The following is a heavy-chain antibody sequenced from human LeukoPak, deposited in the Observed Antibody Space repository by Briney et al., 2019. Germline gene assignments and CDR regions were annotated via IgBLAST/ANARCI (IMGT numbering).Heavy chain of an antibody. CDR2: ISAYNGNT. CDR3: ARGLIMIFGVADSHFDY. V-gene: IGHV1-18*01. J-gene: IGHJ4*02. Sequence: ASVKVSCKASGYTFTSYGISWVRQAPGQGLEWMGWISAYNGNTNYAQKLQGRVTMTTDTSTSTAYMELRSLRSDDTAVYYCARGLIMIFGVADSHFDYWGQGTLVTVSS. D-gene: IGHD3-3*01. CDR1: GYTFTSYG.